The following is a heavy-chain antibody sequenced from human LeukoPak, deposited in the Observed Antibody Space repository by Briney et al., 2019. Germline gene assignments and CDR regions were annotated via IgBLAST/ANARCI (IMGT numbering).Heavy chain of an antibody. J-gene: IGHJ4*02. CDR3: ARASRDGYNQNFDH. CDR2: IYPGGSET. CDR1: GYSFSSYW. Sequence: GASLKISSKGLGYSFSSYWNAWVRRRPGKGLEWMGIIYPGGSETRYDPSFQGQVTISADSSTSTAYLQWSSLRASDTAMYYCARASRDGYNQNFDHWGQGTLVTVSS. V-gene: IGHV5-51*01. D-gene: IGHD5-24*01.